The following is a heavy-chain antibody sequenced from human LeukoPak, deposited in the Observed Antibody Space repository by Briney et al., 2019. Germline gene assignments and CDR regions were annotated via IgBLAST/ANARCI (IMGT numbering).Heavy chain of an antibody. Sequence: SETLSLTCTISGGSISSGGYYWSWIRQHPGKGLEWIGYIYYSGSTYYNPSLKRRVTISVDTSKNQFSLKLSSVTAADTAVYYCARGVAVAGHPDYWGQGTLVTVSS. V-gene: IGHV4-31*03. CDR3: ARGVAVAGHPDY. CDR2: IYYSGST. D-gene: IGHD6-19*01. CDR1: GGSISSGGYY. J-gene: IGHJ4*01.